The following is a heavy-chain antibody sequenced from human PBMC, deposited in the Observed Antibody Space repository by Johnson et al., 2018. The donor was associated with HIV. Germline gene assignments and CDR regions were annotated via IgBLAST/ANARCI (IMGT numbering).Heavy chain of an antibody. V-gene: IGHV3-20*04. J-gene: IGHJ3*02. CDR3: ARDALQLWDTFDI. CDR1: GFIFDDYG. D-gene: IGHD5-24*01. Sequence: VQLVECGGGVVRPGGSLRLSCAASGFIFDDYGMSWVRQAPGKGLEWVSGINWNGRSTGYADSVTGRFTICRDTAKNSMYLQMNSLGAEDTALYYCARDALQLWDTFDIWGQGTLVTVSS. CDR2: INWNGRST.